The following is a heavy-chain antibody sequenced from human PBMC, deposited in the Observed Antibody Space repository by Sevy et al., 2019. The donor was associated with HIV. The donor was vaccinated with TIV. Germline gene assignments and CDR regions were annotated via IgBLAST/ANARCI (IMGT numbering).Heavy chain of an antibody. CDR3: AKDLEYCSGGSCYYFDY. Sequence: GGSLRLSCAASGFTFSSYGMHWVRQAPGKGLEWVVVISYDGSNKYYAYSVKGRFTISRDNSKNTFYLQMNSLRAEDTAVYYCAKDLEYCSGGSCYYFDYWGQGTLVTVSS. CDR2: ISYDGSNK. CDR1: GFTFSSYG. V-gene: IGHV3-30*18. J-gene: IGHJ4*02. D-gene: IGHD2-15*01.